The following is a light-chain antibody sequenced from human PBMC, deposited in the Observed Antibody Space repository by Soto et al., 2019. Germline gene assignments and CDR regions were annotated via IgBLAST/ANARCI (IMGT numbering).Light chain of an antibody. CDR3: QSYDSSLSGSV. Sequence: QSVLTQPPSVSGAPGQRVTISCTGSSSNIGAGYDVHWYQQLPGTAPKLLIYGNSNRPSAVPDRFSGSKSRTSASLAITGLQAEDEADYYCQSYDSSLSGSVFGGGTKLTVL. J-gene: IGLJ2*01. CDR1: SSNIGAGYD. CDR2: GNS. V-gene: IGLV1-40*01.